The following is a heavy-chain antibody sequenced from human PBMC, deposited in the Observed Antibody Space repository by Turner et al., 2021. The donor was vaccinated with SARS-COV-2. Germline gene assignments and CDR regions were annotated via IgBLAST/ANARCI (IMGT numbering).Heavy chain of an antibody. D-gene: IGHD2-2*01. CDR3: ARDHRPVVVPAAKRAGSYYYGMDV. CDR1: GFTFSSYS. J-gene: IGHJ6*02. V-gene: IGHV3-21*01. CDR2: MSSSSSYI. Sequence: EVQLVESGGVLVKPGGSLSLSCAASGFTFSSYSMNWVRQAPGKGLEWVSSMSSSSSYIYYADSVKGRFTISRDNAKNSLYLQMNSLRAEDTAVYYCARDHRPVVVPAAKRAGSYYYGMDVWGQGTTVTVSS.